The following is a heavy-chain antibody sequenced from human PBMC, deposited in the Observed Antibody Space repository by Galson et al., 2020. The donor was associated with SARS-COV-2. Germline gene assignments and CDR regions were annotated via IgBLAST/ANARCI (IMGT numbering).Heavy chain of an antibody. D-gene: IGHD6-19*01. CDR2: IDWDDDN. CDR1: GFSLNTSGMC. V-gene: IGHV2-70*01. Sequence: SGPTLVKPTQTLTLTCTFSGFSLNTSGMCVSWIRQPPGKALEWLALIDWDDDNYYSTSLKTRLTISKDTSKNQVVLTMTNMDPVDTATYYCARIAVAGNPLGYYYYYGMDVWGQGTTVTVSS. CDR3: ARIAVAGNPLGYYYYYGMDV. J-gene: IGHJ6*02.